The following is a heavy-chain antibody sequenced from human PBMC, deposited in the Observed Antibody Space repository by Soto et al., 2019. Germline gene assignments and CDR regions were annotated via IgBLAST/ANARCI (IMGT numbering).Heavy chain of an antibody. CDR2: ISSSTSHT. J-gene: IGHJ6*02. CDR3: AKDLPWMDV. CDR1: GFTFSDYY. Sequence: GGSLRLSCAVSGFTFSDYYMTWIRQAPGKGLEWVSYISSSTSHTNYADSVKGRFTISRDNAKNSLFLQMNSLRAEDTAVYYCAKDLPWMDVWGQGTMVTVSS. V-gene: IGHV3-11*05.